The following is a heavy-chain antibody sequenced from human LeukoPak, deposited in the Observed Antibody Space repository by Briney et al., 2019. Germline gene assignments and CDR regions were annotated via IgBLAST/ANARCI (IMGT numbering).Heavy chain of an antibody. CDR3: ARDLRQWLVRGAFDI. CDR2: ISAYNGNT. D-gene: IGHD6-19*01. V-gene: IGHV1-18*01. J-gene: IGHJ3*02. CDR1: GYTFTSYD. Sequence: ASVKVSCKASGYTFTSYDINWVRQATGQGLEWMGWISAYNGNTNYAQKLQGRVTMTTDTSTSTAYMELRSLRSDDTAVYYCARDLRQWLVRGAFDIWGQGTMVTVSS.